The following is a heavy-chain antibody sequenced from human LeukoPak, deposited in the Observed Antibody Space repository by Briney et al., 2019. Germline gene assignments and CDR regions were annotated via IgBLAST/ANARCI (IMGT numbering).Heavy chain of an antibody. CDR3: ARGVYSYGHFDY. CDR2: IYYSGST. Sequence: SQTLSLTGTVSGGSISSGGYYWSWIRHHPGKGLEWIGYIYYSGSTYYNPSLKSRVTISVDTSKNQFSLKLSSVTAADTAVYYCARGVYSYGHFDYWGQGTLVTVSS. CDR1: GGSISSGGYY. D-gene: IGHD5-18*01. J-gene: IGHJ4*02. V-gene: IGHV4-31*03.